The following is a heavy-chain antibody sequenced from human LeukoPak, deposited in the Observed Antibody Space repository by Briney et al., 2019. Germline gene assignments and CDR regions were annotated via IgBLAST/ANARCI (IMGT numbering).Heavy chain of an antibody. CDR2: IVVGSGNT. CDR3: AATPTKPIAAAGIWSPFDGGMDA. V-gene: IGHV1-58*02. J-gene: IGHJ6*02. D-gene: IGHD6-13*01. CDR1: GFTFTSSA. Sequence: SVKVSCKASGFTFTSSAMQWVRQARGQRLEWIGWIVVGSGNTNYAQKFQERVTITRDMSTSTAYMELSSLRSEDTAVCYCAATPTKPIAAAGIWSPFDGGMDAWGQGTTVTVSS.